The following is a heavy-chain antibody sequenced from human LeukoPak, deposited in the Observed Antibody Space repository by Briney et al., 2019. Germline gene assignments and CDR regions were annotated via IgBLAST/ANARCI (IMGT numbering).Heavy chain of an antibody. V-gene: IGHV3-23*01. CDR3: AKYRTSGAPPRNFDY. CDR2: IGGDSGGI. J-gene: IGHJ4*02. CDR1: GFTFSSFA. Sequence: GGSLRLSCAASGFTFSSFAMIWVRQAPGRGLEWVSVIGGDSGGIHYADSVKGRFIISRDNSKNTLYLQMNNLRADDTAVYYCAKYRTSGAPPRNFDYWAREPWSPSPQ. D-gene: IGHD1-14*01.